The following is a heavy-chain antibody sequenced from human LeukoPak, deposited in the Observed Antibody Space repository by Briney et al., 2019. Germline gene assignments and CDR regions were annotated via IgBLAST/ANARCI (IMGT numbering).Heavy chain of an antibody. J-gene: IGHJ4*02. CDR2: ISGSGGST. CDR1: GFTFSSYA. CDR3: AKDKYGSRAGRLVYFDY. D-gene: IGHD3-10*01. V-gene: IGHV3-23*01. Sequence: GGSLRLSCAASGFTFSSYAMSWVRQAPGKGLEWVSAISGSGGSTYYADSVKGRFTISRDNSKNTLYLQMNSLRAEDTAVYYCAKDKYGSRAGRLVYFDYWGQGTLVTVSS.